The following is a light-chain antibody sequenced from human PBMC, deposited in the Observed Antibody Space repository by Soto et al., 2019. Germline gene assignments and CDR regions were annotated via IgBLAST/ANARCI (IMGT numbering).Light chain of an antibody. CDR2: KAS. V-gene: IGKV1-5*03. CDR3: QQYNNWPPWT. CDR1: QTISSW. Sequence: DIQMTQSPSLLSSSVGRRATIPPWVSQTISSWLSWYQQKPGKAPKLLIYKASTLKSGVPSRFSGSGSGTEFTLTISSLQSEDFAVYYCQQYNNWPPWTFGQGTKVDIK. J-gene: IGKJ1*01.